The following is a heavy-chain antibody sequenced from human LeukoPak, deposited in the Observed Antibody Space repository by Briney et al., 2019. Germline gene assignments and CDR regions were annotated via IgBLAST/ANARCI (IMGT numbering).Heavy chain of an antibody. D-gene: IGHD1-26*01. J-gene: IGHJ6*02. V-gene: IGHV1-2*02. CDR3: ARVQGVGATLQRDYYGMDV. CDR1: GYTFTGYY. Sequence: ASVKVSCKASGYTFTGYYMHWVRQAPGQGLEWMGWINPNSGGTNYAQKFQGRVTMTRDTSISTAYMELSRLRSDDTAVYYCARVQGVGATLQRDYYGMDVWGQGTTVTVSS. CDR2: INPNSGGT.